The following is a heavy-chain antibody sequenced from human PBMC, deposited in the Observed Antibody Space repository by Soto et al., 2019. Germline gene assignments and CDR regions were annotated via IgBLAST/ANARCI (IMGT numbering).Heavy chain of an antibody. CDR1: GYSFTSYC. CDR3: ARLGGYCSGGSCYSWFDP. Sequence: GESLKISCNGSGYSFTSYCIGWVLQMPGKGLDWMGIIYPCDSDTRYSPSFQCQVTISADKSISTAYLQWSSLKASDTAMYYCARLGGYCSGGSCYSWFDPWGQGTLVTVSS. V-gene: IGHV5-51*01. J-gene: IGHJ5*02. CDR2: IYPCDSDT. D-gene: IGHD2-15*01.